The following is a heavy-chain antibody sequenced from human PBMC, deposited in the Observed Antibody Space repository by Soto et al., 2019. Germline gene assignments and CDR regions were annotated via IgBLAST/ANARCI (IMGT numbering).Heavy chain of an antibody. D-gene: IGHD3-9*01. V-gene: IGHV1-69*02. CDR3: ARGPVFDWLFNAFDI. J-gene: IGHJ3*02. Sequence: GASVKVSWKASGGTFSSYTISWVRQAPGQGLEWMGRIIPILGIANYAQKFQGRVTMTRNTSISTAYMELSSLRSEDTAVYYCARGPVFDWLFNAFDIWGQGTMVTVSS. CDR2: IIPILGIA. CDR1: GGTFSSYT.